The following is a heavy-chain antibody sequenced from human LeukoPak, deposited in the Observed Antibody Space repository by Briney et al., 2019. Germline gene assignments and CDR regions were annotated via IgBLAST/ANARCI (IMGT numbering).Heavy chain of an antibody. Sequence: GGSLRLSCAASGFTFSSYGMHWVRQAPGKGLEWVAFIRYDGSNKYYADSVKGRFTISRDNSKNTLYLQMNSLRAEDTAVYYCAKDQFYEAYTAAHDYWGQGTLVTVSS. CDR3: AKDQFYEAYTAAHDY. J-gene: IGHJ4*02. V-gene: IGHV3-30*02. CDR2: IRYDGSNK. D-gene: IGHD2-2*01. CDR1: GFTFSSYG.